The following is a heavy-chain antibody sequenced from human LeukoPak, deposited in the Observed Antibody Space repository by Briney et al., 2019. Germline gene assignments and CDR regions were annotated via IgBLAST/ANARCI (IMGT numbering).Heavy chain of an antibody. V-gene: IGHV3-23*01. J-gene: IGHJ4*02. D-gene: IGHD3/OR15-3a*01. CDR1: GFTFSSHT. Sequence: GGSLRLSCAASGFTFSSHTMTWVRQAPGEGLEWVSAISNSGGSTYYAVSVKGRFTISRDNSKNTLYLQMNSLKAEDTAVYYCAKGRGLVSPDDHWGQGTLVTVSS. CDR3: AKGRGLVSPDDH. CDR2: ISNSGGST.